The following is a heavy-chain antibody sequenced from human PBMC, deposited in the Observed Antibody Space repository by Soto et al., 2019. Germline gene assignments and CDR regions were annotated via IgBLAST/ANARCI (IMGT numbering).Heavy chain of an antibody. D-gene: IGHD6-19*01. Sequence: QVQLQESGPGLVKPSETLSLTCTVSGGSVSSGSYYWSWIRQPPVKGLEWIGYIYYSGSTNYNPSLKSRVTLSVDTSKNQFSLKLSSVTAADTAVYYCARGIEGWYQGRYYYGMDVWGQGTTVTVSS. J-gene: IGHJ6*02. CDR3: ARGIEGWYQGRYYYGMDV. V-gene: IGHV4-61*01. CDR1: GGSVSSGSYY. CDR2: IYYSGST.